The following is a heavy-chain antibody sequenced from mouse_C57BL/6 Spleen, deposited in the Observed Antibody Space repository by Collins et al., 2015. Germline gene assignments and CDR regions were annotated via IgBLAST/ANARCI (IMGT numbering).Heavy chain of an antibody. CDR2: INPGSGGT. V-gene: IGHV1-54*01. D-gene: IGHD1-1*02. CDR1: GYAFTNYL. CDR3: AREVPLVGGDY. Sequence: QVQLQQSGAELVRPGTSVKVSCKASGYAFTNYLIEWVKQRPGQGLEWIGVINPGSGGTNYNEKFKGKATLTADKSSSTAYMQLSSLTSEDSAVYFCAREVPLVGGDYWGQGTSVTVSS. J-gene: IGHJ4*01.